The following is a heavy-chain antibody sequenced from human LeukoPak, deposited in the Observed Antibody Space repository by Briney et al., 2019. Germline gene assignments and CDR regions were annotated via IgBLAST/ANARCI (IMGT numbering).Heavy chain of an antibody. Sequence: GGSLRLSCAASEFTFSDYYMSWIRQAPGKGLEWVSYISSSGSTIYYADSVKGRFTISRDNAKNSLYLQMNSLRAEDTAVYYCAVSVGATSEWFDPWGQGTLVTVSS. D-gene: IGHD1-26*01. CDR1: EFTFSDYY. CDR3: AVSVGATSEWFDP. J-gene: IGHJ5*02. CDR2: ISSSGSTI. V-gene: IGHV3-11*04.